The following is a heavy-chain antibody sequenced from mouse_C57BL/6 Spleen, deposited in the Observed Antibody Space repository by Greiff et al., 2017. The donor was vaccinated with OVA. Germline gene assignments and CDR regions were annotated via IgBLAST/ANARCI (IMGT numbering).Heavy chain of an antibody. D-gene: IGHD2-4*01. CDR2: INPNNGGT. Sequence: DVKLQESGPELVKPGASVKIPCKASGYTFTDYNMDWVKQSHGKSLEWIGDINPNNGGTNYNQKFKGKATLTVDKSSSTAYMELRSLTSEDTAVHYCARGGYYDYSWFAYWGQGTLVTVSA. V-gene: IGHV1-18*01. J-gene: IGHJ3*01. CDR3: ARGGYYDYSWFAY. CDR1: GYTFTDYN.